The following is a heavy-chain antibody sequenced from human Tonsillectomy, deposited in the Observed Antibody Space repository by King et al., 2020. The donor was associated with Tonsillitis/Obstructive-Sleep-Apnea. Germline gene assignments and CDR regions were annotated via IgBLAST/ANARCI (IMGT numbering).Heavy chain of an antibody. J-gene: IGHJ6*03. V-gene: IGHV4-31*03. CDR3: ARDHLDSHFAVRRPDGDYYFMDG. D-gene: IGHD3-3*01. Sequence: QLQESGPGLVKPSQTLSLTCTVSGDSIRSIGYHWCWIRQHPGKGLEWIGCIYFSGSTYYNPSLKSRVAISVYTSKKQFSLKLSSVTAADTGVYYCARDHLDSHFAVRRPDGDYYFMDGWGKGTPVTVSS. CDR1: GDSIRSIGYH. CDR2: IYFSGST.